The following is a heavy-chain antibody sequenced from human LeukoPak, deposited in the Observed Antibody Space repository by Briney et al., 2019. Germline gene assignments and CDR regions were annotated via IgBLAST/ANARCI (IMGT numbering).Heavy chain of an antibody. Sequence: PGGSLRLSCAASGFTFSSYAMHWVRQAPGKGLEWVAVISYDGSNKYYADSVKGRFTISRDNSKNTLYLQMNSLRAEDTAAYYCARDPGDCSSTSCYVGYFDYWGQGTLVTVSS. D-gene: IGHD2-2*01. CDR1: GFTFSSYA. J-gene: IGHJ4*02. V-gene: IGHV3-30*04. CDR3: ARDPGDCSSTSCYVGYFDY. CDR2: ISYDGSNK.